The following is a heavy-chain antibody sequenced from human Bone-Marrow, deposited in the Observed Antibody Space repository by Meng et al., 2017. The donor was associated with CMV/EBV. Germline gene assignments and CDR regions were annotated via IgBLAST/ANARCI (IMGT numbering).Heavy chain of an antibody. CDR1: GFTFSSYS. D-gene: IGHD1-14*01. J-gene: IGHJ4*02. CDR2: MSSSSSYI. V-gene: IGHV3-21*01. Sequence: GESLKISCTASGFTFSSYSMNWVRQAPGKGLEWVASMSSSSSYIYYADSVKGRFTISRDNAKNSLYLQMNSLRAEDTAVYYCASPFVYGICYYWGQGTLVTVSS. CDR3: ASPFVYGICYY.